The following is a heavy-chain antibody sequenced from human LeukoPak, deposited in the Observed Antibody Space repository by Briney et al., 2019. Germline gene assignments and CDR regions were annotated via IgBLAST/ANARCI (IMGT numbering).Heavy chain of an antibody. CDR2: INHSGST. CDR1: GGSFSGYY. Sequence: SXXLSLTCAVYGGSFSGYYWSWIRQPPGKGLEWIGEINHSGSTNYNPSLKSRVTISVDTSKNQFSLKLSSVTAADTAVYYCARVGYCSSTSCYGAFDIWGQGTMVTVSS. V-gene: IGHV4-34*01. CDR3: ARVGYCSSTSCYGAFDI. D-gene: IGHD2-2*01. J-gene: IGHJ3*02.